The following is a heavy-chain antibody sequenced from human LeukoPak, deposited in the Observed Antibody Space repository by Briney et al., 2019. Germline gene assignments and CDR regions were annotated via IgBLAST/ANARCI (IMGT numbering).Heavy chain of an antibody. CDR1: GFTFSSYE. CDR2: ISSSGSTI. J-gene: IGHJ4*02. Sequence: GGSLRLSCAASGFTFSSYEMNWVRQAPGKGLEWVSYISSSGSTIYYADSVKGRFTISRDNAKNSLYLQMNSLRGEDTAVYYCARALSGPTDYWGQGTLVTVSS. V-gene: IGHV3-48*03. CDR3: ARALSGPTDY. D-gene: IGHD5-12*01.